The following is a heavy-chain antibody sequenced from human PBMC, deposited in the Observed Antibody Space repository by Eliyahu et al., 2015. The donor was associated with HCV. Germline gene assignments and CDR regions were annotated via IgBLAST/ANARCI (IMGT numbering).Heavy chain of an antibody. J-gene: IGHJ2*01. V-gene: IGHV3-43*01. Sequence: EVQLVESGGVVVQPGGSLRLSCAASGFTFXDXTXXWVRQAPGKGLEWVSLISWDGGSTYYADSVKGRFTISRDNSKNSLYLQMNSLRTEDTALYYCAKDCYDSSGSPLLIGYFDLWGRGTLVTVSS. CDR1: GFTFXDXT. D-gene: IGHD3-22*01. CDR2: ISWDGGST. CDR3: AKDCYDSSGSPLLIGYFDL.